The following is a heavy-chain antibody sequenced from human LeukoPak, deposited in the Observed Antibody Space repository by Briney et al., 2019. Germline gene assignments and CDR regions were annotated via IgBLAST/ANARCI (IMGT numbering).Heavy chain of an antibody. V-gene: IGHV3-33*01. J-gene: IGHJ6*02. CDR3: ARDRVAGREYYYYGMDV. D-gene: IGHD2-15*01. CDR1: GFTFSSYV. CDR2: IRYDGSNK. Sequence: GGSLRLPCAASGFTFSSYVMHWVRQAPGRGLEWVAVIRYDGSNKYYADSVKGRFTISRDNSKNTLFLQMNSLRAEDTAVYYCARDRVAGREYYYYGMDVWGQGTTVTVSS.